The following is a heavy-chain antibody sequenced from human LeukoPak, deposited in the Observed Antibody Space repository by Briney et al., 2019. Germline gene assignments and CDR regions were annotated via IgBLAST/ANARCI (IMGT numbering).Heavy chain of an antibody. V-gene: IGHV4-31*03. CDR1: GVSISSGGYY. CDR2: IYYSGST. D-gene: IGHD3-22*01. J-gene: IGHJ4*02. Sequence: SETLSLTCTVSGVSISSGGYYWSWLRQHPGQGLEWIVYIYYSGSTYYNPSLKSRVTISVDTSKNQFSPKLSSVTAADTAVYYCARAPPGEWLLPAYYFDYWGQGTLVTVSS. CDR3: ARAPPGEWLLPAYYFDY.